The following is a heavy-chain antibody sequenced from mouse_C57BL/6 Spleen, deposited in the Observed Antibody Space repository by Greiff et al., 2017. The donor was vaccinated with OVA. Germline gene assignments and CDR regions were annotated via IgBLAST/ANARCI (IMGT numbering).Heavy chain of an antibody. V-gene: IGHV1-76*01. CDR1: GYTFTDYY. CDR2: IYPGSGNT. Sequence: VQLVESGAELVRPGASVKLSCKASGYTFTDYYINWVKQRPGQGLEWIARIYPGSGNTYYNEKFKGKATLTAEKSSSTAYMQLSSLTSEDSAVYFCARSRQLRSLDYWGQGTTLTVSS. CDR3: ARSRQLRSLDY. J-gene: IGHJ2*01. D-gene: IGHD3-2*02.